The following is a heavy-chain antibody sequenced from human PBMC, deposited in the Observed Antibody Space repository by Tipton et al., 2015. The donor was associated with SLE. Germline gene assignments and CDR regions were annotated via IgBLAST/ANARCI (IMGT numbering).Heavy chain of an antibody. D-gene: IGHD2-2*01. Sequence: SLRLSCAASGFTFSSYTMNWVRQAPGKGLEWVSSISGDSSYKFYADSLKGRFTISRDNAKNSLYLQVNSLRADDTAVYYCAKGGYQVHYDAFDMWGQGTMVTVSS. J-gene: IGHJ3*02. CDR3: AKGGYQVHYDAFDM. CDR1: GFTFSSYT. CDR2: ISGDSSYK. V-gene: IGHV3-21*01.